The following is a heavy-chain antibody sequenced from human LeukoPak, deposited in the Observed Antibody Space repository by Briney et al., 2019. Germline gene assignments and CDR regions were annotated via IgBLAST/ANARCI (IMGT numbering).Heavy chain of an antibody. CDR3: ARGGFTGTSCPYFDY. CDR1: GFTFSSYA. V-gene: IGHV3-30-3*01. CDR2: ISYDGSNK. J-gene: IGHJ4*02. D-gene: IGHD2-2*01. Sequence: PGGSLRLSCAASGFTFSSYAMHWVRQAPGKGLEWVAVISYDGSNKYYADSVKGRFTISRDNSKNTLYLQMNTLRAEDTAIYFCARGGFTGTSCPYFDYWGQGTLVTVSS.